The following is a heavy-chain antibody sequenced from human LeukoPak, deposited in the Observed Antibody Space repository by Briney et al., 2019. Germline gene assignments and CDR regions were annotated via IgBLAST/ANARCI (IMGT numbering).Heavy chain of an antibody. D-gene: IGHD3-22*01. CDR2: ISVSGSST. CDR1: GFTFSSYG. J-gene: IGHJ3*02. V-gene: IGHV3-23*01. Sequence: GLSLRLSCAASGFTFSSYGMSWVRQAPGQGLEWVSVISVSGSSTYYADSVKGRFTISRDSSKSTLYLQMNSLRAEDTAIYYCAKNHDSNGYHTDDAFDIWGQGTMVTVSS. CDR3: AKNHDSNGYHTDDAFDI.